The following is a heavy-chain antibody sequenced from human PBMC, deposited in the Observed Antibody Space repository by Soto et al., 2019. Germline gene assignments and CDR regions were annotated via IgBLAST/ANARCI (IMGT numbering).Heavy chain of an antibody. CDR3: ARSRVTGKHTGAYYYYYGMDV. D-gene: IGHD2-8*02. V-gene: IGHV1-69*14. Sequence: QVQLVQSGAEVKKPGSSVKVSCKASGGTFSSYAISWVRQAPGQGLEWMGGIIPIFGTANYAQKFQGRVTITADKSTSTAYMELSSLRSEDTAVYYCARSRVTGKHTGAYYYYYGMDVWGQGTTVTVSS. CDR2: IIPIFGTA. J-gene: IGHJ6*02. CDR1: GGTFSSYA.